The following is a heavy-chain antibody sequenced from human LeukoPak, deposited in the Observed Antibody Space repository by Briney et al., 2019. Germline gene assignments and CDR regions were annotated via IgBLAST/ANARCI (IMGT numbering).Heavy chain of an antibody. J-gene: IGHJ5*02. CDR2: IYTSGST. D-gene: IGHD3-9*01. Sequence: SETLSLTCTVSGASISSGEYYWSWIRQPAGKGLEWIGRIYTSGSTNYNPSPKSRVTISVDTSKNQFSLKLSSVTAADTAMYYCAREAYDVLTSDWFDPWGQGTLVTVSS. CDR3: AREAYDVLTSDWFDP. CDR1: GASISSGEYY. V-gene: IGHV4-61*02.